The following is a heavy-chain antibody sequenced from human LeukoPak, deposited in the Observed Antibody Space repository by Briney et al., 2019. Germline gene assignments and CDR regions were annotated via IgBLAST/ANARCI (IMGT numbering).Heavy chain of an antibody. V-gene: IGHV3-30*18. CDR2: IWYGGSNK. D-gene: IGHD6-13*01. J-gene: IGHJ4*02. CDR3: AKEGAAAGTYYFDY. Sequence: GRSLRLSCAASGFTFSSYGMHWVRQAPGKGLEWVAVIWYGGSNKYYADSVKGRFTISRDNSKNTLYLQMNSLRAEDTAVYYCAKEGAAAGTYYFDYWGQGTLVTVSS. CDR1: GFTFSSYG.